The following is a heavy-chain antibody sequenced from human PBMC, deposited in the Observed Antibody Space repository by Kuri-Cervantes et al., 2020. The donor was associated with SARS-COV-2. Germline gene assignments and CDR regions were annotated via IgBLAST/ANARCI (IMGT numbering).Heavy chain of an antibody. CDR2: IYTSGST. V-gene: IGHV4-61*02. Sequence: SETLSLTCTVSGGSISSGSYYWSWIRQPAGKGLEWIGRIYTSGSTNYNPSLKSRVTMSVDTSKNQFSLKLSSVAAADTAVYYCAREIRGFSGWFDPWGQGTLVTVSS. CDR3: AREIRGFSGWFDP. CDR1: GGSISSGSYY. J-gene: IGHJ5*02. D-gene: IGHD2/OR15-2a*01.